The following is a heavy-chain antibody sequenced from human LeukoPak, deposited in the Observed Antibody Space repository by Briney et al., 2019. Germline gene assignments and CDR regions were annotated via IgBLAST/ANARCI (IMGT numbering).Heavy chain of an antibody. D-gene: IGHD1-14*01. J-gene: IGHJ4*02. Sequence: GGSLRLSCAASGFTFSSYSMSWVRQAPGKGLEWVSVIYSGGATYYADSVKGRFTISRDNSKNTLYLQMNSLRAEDTAVYYCARGSVSDYWGQGTLVTVSS. V-gene: IGHV3-53*01. CDR1: GFTFSSYS. CDR2: IYSGGAT. CDR3: ARGSVSDY.